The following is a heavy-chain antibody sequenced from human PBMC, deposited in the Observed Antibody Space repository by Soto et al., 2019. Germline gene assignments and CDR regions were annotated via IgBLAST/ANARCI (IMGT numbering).Heavy chain of an antibody. CDR2: IYYSGST. J-gene: IGHJ4*02. CDR1: GGSVSSGSYY. V-gene: IGHV4-61*01. CDR3: ARVARVEMADY. Sequence: QVQLQESGPGLVKPSETLSLTCTVSGGSVSSGSYYWSWIRQPPGKGLEWIGYIYYSGSTNYNPSLKSRVTISVDTSKNQFSLKLSSVTAADTAVYYCARVARVEMADYWGQGTLVTVSS. D-gene: IGHD2-15*01.